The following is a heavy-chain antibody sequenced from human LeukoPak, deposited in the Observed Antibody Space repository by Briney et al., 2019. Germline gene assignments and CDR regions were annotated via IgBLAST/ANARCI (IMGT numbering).Heavy chain of an antibody. CDR1: GGSFSGYY. V-gene: IGHV4-34*01. J-gene: IGHJ6*03. D-gene: IGHD3-10*01. CDR3: ARRRITMVRGVIILGYYYMDV. CDR2: INHSGST. Sequence: SETLSLTCAVYGGSFSGYYWSWIRQPPGKGLEWIGEINHSGSTNYNPSLKSRVTISVDTSKNQFSLKLSSVTAADTAVYYCARRRITMVRGVIILGYYYMDVWGKGTTVTISS.